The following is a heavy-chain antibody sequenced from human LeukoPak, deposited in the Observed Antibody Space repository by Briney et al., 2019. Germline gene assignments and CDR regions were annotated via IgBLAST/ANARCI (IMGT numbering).Heavy chain of an antibody. V-gene: IGHV4-59*01. CDR1: GGSIISYF. Sequence: SETLSLTCTVSGGSIISYFWSWIRQPPGKGPEWISYIFDSGTTNYNPGTNYNPSLKSRVTVSLDTSKNHFSLKLSSVTAADTAVYFCARGGVTTIAQYDYWGQGILVTVSS. CDR2: IFDSGTTNYNPGT. J-gene: IGHJ4*02. CDR3: ARGGVTTIAQYDY. D-gene: IGHD5-12*01.